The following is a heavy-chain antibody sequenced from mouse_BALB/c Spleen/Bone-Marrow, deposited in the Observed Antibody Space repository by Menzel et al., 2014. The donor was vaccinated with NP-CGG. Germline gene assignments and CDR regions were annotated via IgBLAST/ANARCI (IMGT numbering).Heavy chain of an antibody. V-gene: IGHV1S81*02. J-gene: IGHJ3*01. CDR1: GYTFTSYY. CDR3: AREGVSPFAY. D-gene: IGHD6-2*01. Sequence: VQLQESGAELVKPGASVKLSCKASGYTFTSYYMYWVKQRPGQGLEWIGEINPSNGGTNFNEKFKSKATLTVDKSSSTAYMRHSSLRSEDSVVSYSAREGVSPFAYWGEGTLVTVS. CDR2: INPSNGGT.